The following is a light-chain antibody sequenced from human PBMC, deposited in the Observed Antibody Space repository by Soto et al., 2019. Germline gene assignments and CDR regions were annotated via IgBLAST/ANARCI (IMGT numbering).Light chain of an antibody. Sequence: TQSPATPSASSGEGITLSCRASQSVKNHLAWYQHRPGQAPRLLFYDASIRATGIPARFSAGGSGTEFTLVISSLQSEDAAVYYCQEYNAWPPGTFGQGTKVDIK. J-gene: IGKJ1*01. CDR1: QSVKNH. CDR3: QEYNAWPPGT. CDR2: DAS. V-gene: IGKV3D-15*01.